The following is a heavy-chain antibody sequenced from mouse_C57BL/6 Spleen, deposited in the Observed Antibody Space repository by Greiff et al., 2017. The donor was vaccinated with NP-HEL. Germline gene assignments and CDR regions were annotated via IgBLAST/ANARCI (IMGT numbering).Heavy chain of an antibody. CDR3: ARQELGRAWFAY. CDR1: GFTFSSYG. Sequence: EVKLVESGGDLVKPGGSLKLSCAASGFTFSSYGMSWVRQTPDKRLEWVATISSGGSHTYYPDSVKGRFTISRDNAKNTLYLQMSSLKSEDTAMYYCARQELGRAWFAYWGQGTLVTVSA. D-gene: IGHD4-1*01. CDR2: ISSGGSHT. J-gene: IGHJ3*01. V-gene: IGHV5-6*01.